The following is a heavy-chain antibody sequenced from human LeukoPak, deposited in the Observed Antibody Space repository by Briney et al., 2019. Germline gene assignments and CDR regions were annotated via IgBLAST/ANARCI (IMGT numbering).Heavy chain of an antibody. CDR3: AREEGKYQLLFFDY. D-gene: IGHD2-2*01. V-gene: IGHV1-2*02. Sequence: GESLKISCKASGYTFTGYYMHWVRQAPGQGLEWMGWINPNSGGTNYAQKFQGRVTMTRDTSISTAYMELSRLRSDDTAVYYCAREEGKYQLLFFDYWGQGTLVTVSS. CDR2: INPNSGGT. CDR1: GYTFTGYY. J-gene: IGHJ4*02.